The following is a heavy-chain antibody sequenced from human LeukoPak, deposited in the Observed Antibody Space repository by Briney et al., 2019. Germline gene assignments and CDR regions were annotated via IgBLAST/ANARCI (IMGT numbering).Heavy chain of an antibody. CDR1: GNYW. J-gene: IGHJ4*02. D-gene: IGHD2-2*01. Sequence: GGSLRLSCAASGNYWMHWVRQAPGKGLVWVSHINSDGSWTRYADSVKGRFTLSKDNAKNTVYLQMNNLRAEDTAVYYCVSFYETYWGRGTLVTVSS. V-gene: IGHV3-74*01. CDR2: INSDGSWT. CDR3: VSFYETY.